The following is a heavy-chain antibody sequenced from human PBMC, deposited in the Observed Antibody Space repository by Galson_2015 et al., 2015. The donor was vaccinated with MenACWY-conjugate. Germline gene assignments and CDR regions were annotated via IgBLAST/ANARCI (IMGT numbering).Heavy chain of an antibody. Sequence: SLRLSCAAPGFTFSSFSMNWVRQAPGKGLGWVSSISATSATIYYADSVKGRFTISRDNAKNSLYLQMNSLRAEDTAVYYCARTAGSVPPWGLGTLVTVSS. J-gene: IGHJ5*02. CDR3: ARTAGSVPP. CDR2: ISATSATI. CDR1: GFTFSSFS. V-gene: IGHV3-21*01. D-gene: IGHD6-13*01.